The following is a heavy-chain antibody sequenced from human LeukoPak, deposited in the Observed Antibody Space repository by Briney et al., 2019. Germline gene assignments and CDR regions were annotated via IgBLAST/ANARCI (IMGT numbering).Heavy chain of an antibody. V-gene: IGHV3-30*18. Sequence: GGSLRLSCAASGFTFSSYGMHWVRQAPGKGLEWVAVISYDGSNKYYADSVKGRFTISRDNSKSTLYLQMNSLRAEDTAVYYCAKDRRGLYYYGSGSYPRFDPWGQGTLVTVSS. CDR3: AKDRRGLYYYGSGSYPRFDP. D-gene: IGHD3-10*01. J-gene: IGHJ5*02. CDR2: ISYDGSNK. CDR1: GFTFSSYG.